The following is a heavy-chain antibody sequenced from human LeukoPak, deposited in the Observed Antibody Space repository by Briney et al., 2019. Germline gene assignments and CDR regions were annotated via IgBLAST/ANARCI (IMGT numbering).Heavy chain of an antibody. J-gene: IGHJ4*02. D-gene: IGHD4-11*01. CDR1: GFTFSTYG. CDR2: ISGSGVST. CDR3: TKKGPSTVTTIDY. V-gene: IGHV3-23*01. Sequence: PGGSLRLSCAASGFTFSTYGMHWVRQAPGKGLEWVSAISGSGVSTYYAGSVKGRFTISRDNSKNTLYLQMNSLRVEDTAVYYCTKKGPSTVTTIDYWGQGTLATVSS.